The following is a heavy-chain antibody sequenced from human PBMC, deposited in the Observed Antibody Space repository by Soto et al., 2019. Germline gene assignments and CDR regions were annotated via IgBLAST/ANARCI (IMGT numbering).Heavy chain of an antibody. CDR2: ISTISGDT. D-gene: IGHD6-13*01. J-gene: IGHJ4*01. CDR3: ARDAARHGPLLDY. CDR1: GHTFSAYG. Sequence: ASVKVSCKASGHTFSAYGISWVRQAPGQGLEWMAWISTISGDTHYAQKVQERVSMTTDRSTSTAYMELSSLRSDDTAVYYCARDAARHGPLLDYWGQ. V-gene: IGHV1-18*04.